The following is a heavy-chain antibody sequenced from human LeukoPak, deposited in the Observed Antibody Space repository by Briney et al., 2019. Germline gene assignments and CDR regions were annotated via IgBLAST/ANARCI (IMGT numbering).Heavy chain of an antibody. Sequence: SETLSLTCTVSGGSISSSSYYWGWIRQPPGKGLEWIGSIYYSGSTYYNPSLKSRVTISVDTSKNQFSLKLSSVTAADTAVYYCARWLQGNFDLWGRGTLVTVSS. D-gene: IGHD5-24*01. CDR3: ARWLQGNFDL. CDR2: IYYSGST. V-gene: IGHV4-39*07. J-gene: IGHJ2*01. CDR1: GGSISSSSYY.